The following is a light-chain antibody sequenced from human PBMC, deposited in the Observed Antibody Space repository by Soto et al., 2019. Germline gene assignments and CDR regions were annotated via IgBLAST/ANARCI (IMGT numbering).Light chain of an antibody. J-gene: IGKJ1*01. CDR1: QSVSSY. V-gene: IGKV3-11*01. Sequence: EIVLTQSPATLSVPPGERATLSCRASQSVSSYLAWYQQKPGQAPRLLIYGASNRATGIPARYSGSGSGTDFTLTISSLEPGDFAVYYCHHRSNWPPTWTFGQGTKVEIK. CDR3: HHRSNWPPTWT. CDR2: GAS.